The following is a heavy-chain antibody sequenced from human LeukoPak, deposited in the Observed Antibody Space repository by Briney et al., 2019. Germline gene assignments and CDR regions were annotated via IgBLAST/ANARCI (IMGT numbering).Heavy chain of an antibody. CDR1: GFRFSDYD. CDR3: ARVGLFGYVSSIFDF. Sequence: GGSLRLSCSASGFRFSDYDMGWIRQTSRKGLEWVSYTGTNGVALFYEDSVRGRFTISRDNAKNSLYLQMNRLRAEDTALYFCARVGLFGYVSSIFDFWGQGSLVTVSS. D-gene: IGHD3-10*02. CDR2: TGTNGVAL. J-gene: IGHJ4*02. V-gene: IGHV3-11*01.